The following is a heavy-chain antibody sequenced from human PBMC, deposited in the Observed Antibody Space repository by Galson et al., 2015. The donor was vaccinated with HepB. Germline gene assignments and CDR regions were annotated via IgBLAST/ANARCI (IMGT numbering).Heavy chain of an antibody. CDR2: VKGDGRST. Sequence: SLRLSCATSGFTCSDCWMHWVRQAPGKGLVWVSLVKGDGRSTKYADSVKGRFTISRDNAKNTLYLQMNSLRADDTAVYYCPSDIRESYCHYWGQGTQVTVSS. J-gene: IGHJ4*02. CDR1: GFTCSDCW. V-gene: IGHV3-74*01. CDR3: PSDIRESYCHY.